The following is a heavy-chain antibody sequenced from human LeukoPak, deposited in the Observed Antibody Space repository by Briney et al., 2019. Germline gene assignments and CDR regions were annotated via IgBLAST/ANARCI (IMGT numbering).Heavy chain of an antibody. V-gene: IGHV3-30*18. CDR2: ISYDGSNK. J-gene: IGHJ3*02. Sequence: GGSLRLSCTASGFTVSSHYMAWVRQAPGKGLEWVAVISYDGSNKYYADSVKGRFTISRDNSKNTLYLQMNSLRAEDTAVYYCAKEGYYDSSGRYAFDIWGQGTMVTVSS. CDR3: AKEGYYDSSGRYAFDI. D-gene: IGHD3-22*01. CDR1: GFTVSSHY.